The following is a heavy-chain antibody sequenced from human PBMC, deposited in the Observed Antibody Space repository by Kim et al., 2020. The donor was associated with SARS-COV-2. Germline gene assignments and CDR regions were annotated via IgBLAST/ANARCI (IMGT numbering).Heavy chain of an antibody. D-gene: IGHD7-27*01. J-gene: IGHJ4*02. V-gene: IGHV4-30-2*04. Sequence: TYSNPSLKSRVTISVDTSKNQFSLKLSSVTAADAAVYYCARDRTGGVFDYWGQGTLVTVSS. CDR3: ARDRTGGVFDY. CDR2: T.